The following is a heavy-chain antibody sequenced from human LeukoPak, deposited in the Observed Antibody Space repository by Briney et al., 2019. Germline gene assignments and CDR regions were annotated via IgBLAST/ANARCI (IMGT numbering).Heavy chain of an antibody. D-gene: IGHD2-15*01. CDR2: ISWNSGTT. V-gene: IGHV3-9*01. Sequence: GGSLRLSCAGSGFIFNNYAMHWVRQPPGERLEWVSGISWNSGTTDYAHSMKGRFTISRDNAKNSLYRQTNSLIVEDTAFYYCAKDIRRNYTIGPNPYSLHWGQGALVTVS. CDR1: GFIFNNYA. CDR3: AKDIRRNYTIGPNPYSLH. J-gene: IGHJ4*02.